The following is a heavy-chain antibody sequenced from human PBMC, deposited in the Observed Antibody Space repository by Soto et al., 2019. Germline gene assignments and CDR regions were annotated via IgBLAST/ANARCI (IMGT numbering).Heavy chain of an antibody. CDR2: IYYSGST. CDR3: ARDSPQRFDSSGYINEDAFDI. V-gene: IGHV4-31*03. D-gene: IGHD3-22*01. CDR1: GGSISSGGYY. J-gene: IGHJ3*02. Sequence: LSLTCTVSGGSISSGGYYWSWIRQHPGKGLEWIGYIYYSGSTYYNPSLKSRVTISVDTSKNQFSLKLSSVTAADTAVYYCARDSPQRFDSSGYINEDAFDIWGQGTMVTVSS.